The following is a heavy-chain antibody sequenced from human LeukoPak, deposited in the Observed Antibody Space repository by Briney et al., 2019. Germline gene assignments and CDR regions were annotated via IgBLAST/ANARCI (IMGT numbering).Heavy chain of an antibody. V-gene: IGHV3-66*04. CDR3: ARPISITHKPDY. CDR2: LYSGGST. Sequence: GGSLRLSCAASGFTFSSYAMSWVRQAPGKGLEWVSVLYSGGSTYYADSVKGRFTISRDNSKNTLYLQMNSLRAEDTAVYYCARPISITHKPDYWGQGTLVTVSS. J-gene: IGHJ4*02. CDR1: GFTFSSYA. D-gene: IGHD1-14*01.